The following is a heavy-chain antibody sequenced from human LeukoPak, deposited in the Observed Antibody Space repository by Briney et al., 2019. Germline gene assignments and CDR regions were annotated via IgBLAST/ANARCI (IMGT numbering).Heavy chain of an antibody. V-gene: IGHV4-59*01. CDR2: IYYSGST. CDR3: ARTGGFSKYYFDY. CDR1: GGSISSYY. J-gene: IGHJ4*02. Sequence: PSETLSLTCTVSGGSISSYYWSWIRQPPGKGLEWIGYIYYSGSTNYDPSLKSRVTISVDTSKNQFSLKLSSVTAADTAVYYCARTGGFSKYYFDYWGQGTLVTVSS. D-gene: IGHD3-16*01.